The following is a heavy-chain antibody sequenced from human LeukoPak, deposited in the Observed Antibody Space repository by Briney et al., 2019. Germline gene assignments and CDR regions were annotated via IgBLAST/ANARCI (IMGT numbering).Heavy chain of an antibody. V-gene: IGHV4-59*01. Sequence: PSETLSLTCTVSGGSISSYYWSWIRQPPGKGLVWIVHIYGSGSTNYNPSLKSRVTLSVDTSKNQFSLKLSSVTAADTAVYYRAREGTSGTHLNWFDPWGQGTLVTVSS. J-gene: IGHJ5*02. CDR1: GGSISSYY. CDR3: AREGTSGTHLNWFDP. CDR2: IYGSGST. D-gene: IGHD1-1*01.